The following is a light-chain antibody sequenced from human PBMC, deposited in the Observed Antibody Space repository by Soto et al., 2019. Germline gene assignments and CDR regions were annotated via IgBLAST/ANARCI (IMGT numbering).Light chain of an antibody. V-gene: IGKV1-9*01. Sequence: DIQLTQSPSFLSASVGDRVTITCRASQVMNTYLAWYQQKPGKAPKLLIYAASTLQSGVPSRFSGSGSGTEFTLTISSLQPEDFATYYCQQLNNYPRTFGQGTKV. J-gene: IGKJ1*01. CDR1: QVMNTY. CDR2: AAS. CDR3: QQLNNYPRT.